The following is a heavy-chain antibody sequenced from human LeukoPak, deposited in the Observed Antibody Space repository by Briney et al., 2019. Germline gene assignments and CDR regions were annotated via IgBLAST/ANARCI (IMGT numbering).Heavy chain of an antibody. CDR3: VFQEPAPSTIFGT. CDR2: IKEDGSER. V-gene: IGHV3-7*02. Sequence: PGGSLRLSCAVSGFTFHYWMAWVRQAPGKRLEWVANIKEDGSERHCADSVRDRFTIYRDNAKSSLFLQMDSLRVEDTAVYYCVFQEPAPSTIFGTWGQGTLVTVSS. CDR1: GFTFHYW. J-gene: IGHJ5*02. D-gene: IGHD3-9*01.